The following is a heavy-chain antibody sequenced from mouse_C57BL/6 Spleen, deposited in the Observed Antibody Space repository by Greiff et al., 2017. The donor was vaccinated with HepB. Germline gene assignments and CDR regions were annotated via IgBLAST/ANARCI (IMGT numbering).Heavy chain of an antibody. Sequence: QVQLQQSGPGLVQPSQSLSITCTVSGFSLTSYGVHWVRQSPGKGLEWLGVIWRGGSTDYNAAFMSRLSITKDNSKSQVFFKMNSLQADDTAIYYCAKVGYYGSSSYFDYWGQGTTLTVSS. CDR1: GFSLTSYG. V-gene: IGHV2-5*01. D-gene: IGHD1-1*01. CDR2: IWRGGST. CDR3: AKVGYYGSSSYFDY. J-gene: IGHJ2*01.